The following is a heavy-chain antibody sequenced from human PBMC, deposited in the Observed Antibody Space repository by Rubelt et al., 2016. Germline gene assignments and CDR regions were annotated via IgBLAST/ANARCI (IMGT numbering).Heavy chain of an antibody. V-gene: IGHV3-30*02. CDR3: AKGGNVVVTARLYYFDY. J-gene: IGHJ4*02. CDR2: IRYDGSNK. Sequence: VQLVESGGGVVQPGGSLRLSCAASGFTFSSYGMHWVRQAPGKGLEWVAFIRYDGSNKYYADSGKGRFTISIDNSKNTLYLQMNSLRAEDTAVYYCAKGGNVVVTARLYYFDYWGQGTLVTVSS. CDR1: GFTFSSYG. D-gene: IGHD2-21*02.